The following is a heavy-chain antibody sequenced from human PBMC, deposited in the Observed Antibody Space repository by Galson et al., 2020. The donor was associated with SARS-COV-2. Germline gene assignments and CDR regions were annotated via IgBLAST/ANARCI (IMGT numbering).Heavy chain of an antibody. J-gene: IGHJ5*01. Sequence: SVKVSCKAFGGTFSTFTVSWVRQAPGQGLEWMGRIIPILDITNYAQKFQGRVTIIADKSTSTAYMELSSLRSEDTAMYYCATMFCGDVSCSIFQSFDSWGQGSLVTVSS. V-gene: IGHV1-69*02. CDR2: IIPILDIT. CDR3: ATMFCGDVSCSIFQSFDS. D-gene: IGHD2-21*01. CDR1: GGTFSTFT.